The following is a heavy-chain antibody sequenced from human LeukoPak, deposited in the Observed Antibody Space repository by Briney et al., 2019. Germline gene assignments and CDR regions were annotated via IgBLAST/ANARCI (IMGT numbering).Heavy chain of an antibody. D-gene: IGHD6-13*01. V-gene: IGHV3-43*01. Sequence: AGSLRLSCAASGFTFDDYTMHWVRQAPGKGLELVSLISWDGGSTYYADSVKGRFTISRDNAKNSLYLQMNSLRAEDTALYYCARDTKPYSSSWLYFDYWGQGTLVTVSS. CDR3: ARDTKPYSSSWLYFDY. CDR1: GFTFDDYT. J-gene: IGHJ4*02. CDR2: ISWDGGST.